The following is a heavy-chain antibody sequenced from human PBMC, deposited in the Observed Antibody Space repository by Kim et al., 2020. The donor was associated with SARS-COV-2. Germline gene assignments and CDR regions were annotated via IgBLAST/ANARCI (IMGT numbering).Heavy chain of an antibody. CDR2: ISSSSSYI. V-gene: IGHV3-21*01. Sequence: GGSLRLSCAASGFTFSSYSMNWVRQAPGKGLEWVSSISSSSSYIYYADSVKGRFTISRDNAKNSLYLQMNSLRAEDTAVYYCARVASLGYCTNGVCYSNDYWGQGTLVTVSS. D-gene: IGHD2-8*01. CDR3: ARVASLGYCTNGVCYSNDY. J-gene: IGHJ4*02. CDR1: GFTFSSYS.